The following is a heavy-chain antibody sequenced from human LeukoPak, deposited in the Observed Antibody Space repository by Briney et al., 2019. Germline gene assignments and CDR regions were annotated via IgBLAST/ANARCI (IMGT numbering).Heavy chain of an antibody. CDR1: GFTFTRYG. D-gene: IGHD6-19*01. J-gene: IGHJ4*02. Sequence: GASVKVSCKASGFTFTRYGISWVRQAPGQGLEWMGWISAYNGDTKYAHKFQDRLTMTTDTSTSTAYMELRSLRSDDTAVYYCARDPSNTSGWYAWADYWGQGTPVTVSS. CDR3: ARDPSNTSGWYAWADY. CDR2: ISAYNGDT. V-gene: IGHV1-18*01.